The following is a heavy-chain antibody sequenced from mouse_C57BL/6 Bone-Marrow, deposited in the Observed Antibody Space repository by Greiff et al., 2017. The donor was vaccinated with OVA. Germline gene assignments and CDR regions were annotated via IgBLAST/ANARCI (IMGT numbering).Heavy chain of an antibody. J-gene: IGHJ3*01. CDR3: AKERSLAY. V-gene: IGHV1-26*01. Sequence: EVQLQQSGPELVKPGASVKISCKASGYPLPDYYMTWLKQSHGRSLGWIVDINPNNGGTSYNQKFKGKATLTVDKSSSTAYMELRSLTSEDSAVYYCAKERSLAYWGQGTLVTVSA. CDR1: GYPLPDYY. CDR2: INPNNGGT.